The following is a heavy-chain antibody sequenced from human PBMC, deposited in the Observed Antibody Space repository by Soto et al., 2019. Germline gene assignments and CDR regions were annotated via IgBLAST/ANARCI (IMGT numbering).Heavy chain of an antibody. V-gene: IGHV1-69*13. D-gene: IGHD3-3*01. Sequence: SVKVSGKASGGTFSSYAISWVRQAPGQGLEWMGGIIPIFGTANYAQKFQGRVTITADESTSTAYMELSSLRSEDTAVYYCARGRSPIFGVVIIHYYGMDVWGQGTTVTVSS. CDR1: GGTFSSYA. J-gene: IGHJ6*02. CDR2: IIPIFGTA. CDR3: ARGRSPIFGVVIIHYYGMDV.